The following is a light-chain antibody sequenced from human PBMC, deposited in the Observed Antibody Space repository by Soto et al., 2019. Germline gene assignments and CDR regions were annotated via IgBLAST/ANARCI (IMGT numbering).Light chain of an antibody. CDR3: QQYGNWPPTP. CDR1: RSVGRN. J-gene: IGKJ1*01. V-gene: IGKV3-15*01. CDR2: DAS. Sequence: EIVMTQSPATLAASPGERATLSCRASRSVGRNLAWYQQKPGQAPRLLIFDASIRATGVPARFSGSGSGIEFALTISSLQSEDFALYYCQQYGNWPPTPFGQGTKVEV.